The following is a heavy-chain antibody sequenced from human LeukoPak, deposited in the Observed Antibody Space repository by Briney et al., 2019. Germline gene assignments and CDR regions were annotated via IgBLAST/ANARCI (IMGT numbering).Heavy chain of an antibody. Sequence: PGGSLRLSCAASGFTFSSNFMSWVRQAPGKGLECVSVIYSRGGTYYADSVQGRFTISRDASKNTLFLQMNSLRADDTAVYYCARKTDSSGSGDYWGQGTLVTVSS. D-gene: IGHD3-22*01. CDR2: IYSRGGT. V-gene: IGHV3-53*01. CDR1: GFTFSSNF. CDR3: ARKTDSSGSGDY. J-gene: IGHJ4*02.